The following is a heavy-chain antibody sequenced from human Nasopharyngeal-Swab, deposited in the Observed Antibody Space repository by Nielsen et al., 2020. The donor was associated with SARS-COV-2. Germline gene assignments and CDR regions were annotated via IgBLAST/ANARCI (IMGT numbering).Heavy chain of an antibody. V-gene: IGHV3-9*01. CDR2: ISWNGNIR. CDR3: ARENNWEALRYFDL. J-gene: IGHJ2*01. CDR1: GSTFDDYA. Sequence: SLKISCAASGSTFDDYAMYWVRQAPGKGLEWVSGISWNGNIRGHADSVEGRFTISRDNAKSSLYLQMNSLRVEDTALYYCARENNWEALRYFDLWGRGTLVTVSS. D-gene: IGHD1-20*01.